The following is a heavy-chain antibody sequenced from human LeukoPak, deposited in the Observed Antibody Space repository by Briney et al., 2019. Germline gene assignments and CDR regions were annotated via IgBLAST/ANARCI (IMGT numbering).Heavy chain of an antibody. CDR3: ARESDHSNYPGTFDH. CDR2: IKHDGSEK. V-gene: IGHV3-7*01. CDR1: GFTFSRYW. J-gene: IGHJ4*02. D-gene: IGHD4-11*01. Sequence: GWSVRLSCAAFGFTFSRYWMSWVRQAPGKRLEWVANIKHDGSEKYYVDSVKGRFTISRDNAKNSLSLQMNSLRVEDTALYYCARESDHSNYPGTFDHWGQGTLVAVSS.